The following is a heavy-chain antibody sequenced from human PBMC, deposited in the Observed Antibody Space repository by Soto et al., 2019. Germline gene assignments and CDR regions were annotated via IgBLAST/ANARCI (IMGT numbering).Heavy chain of an antibody. CDR3: ARGAIYDFWSGPIDY. D-gene: IGHD3-3*01. Sequence: PSETLSLTCTVSGGSISGGGYYWSWIRQHPGKGLEWIGYIYYSGSTYYNPSLKSRVTISVDTSKNQFSLKLSSVTAADTAVYYCARGAIYDFWSGPIDYWGQGTLVTVSS. V-gene: IGHV4-31*03. CDR2: IYYSGST. J-gene: IGHJ4*02. CDR1: GGSISGGGYY.